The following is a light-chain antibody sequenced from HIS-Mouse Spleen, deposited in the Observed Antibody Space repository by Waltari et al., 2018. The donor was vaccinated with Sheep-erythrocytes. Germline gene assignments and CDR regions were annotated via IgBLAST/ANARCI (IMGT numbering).Light chain of an antibody. CDR1: KLGDKY. CDR3: QAWDGITEV. V-gene: IGLV3-1*01. CDR2: QDS. Sequence: SYELTQPPSVSVSPGQTASITCSGDKLGDKYACWYQQKPGQSPVLVIYQDSKRPSGVPERFAGSNSGNTATLTISGTQAMDEADYYCQAWDGITEVFGGGTKLTVL. J-gene: IGLJ2*01.